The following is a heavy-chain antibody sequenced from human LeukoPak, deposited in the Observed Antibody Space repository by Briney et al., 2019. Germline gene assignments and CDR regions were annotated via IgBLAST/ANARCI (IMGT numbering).Heavy chain of an antibody. Sequence: SGGSLRLSCAASGFTFSNYWMTWVRQAPGKGLEWVAHINQDGSEEHYMDSAKARFTISRDNAKNSLSLQMNSLRAEDTAVYYCVRDGGVGGYDLLDYWGQGTLVTVSS. J-gene: IGHJ4*02. CDR3: VRDGGVGGYDLLDY. D-gene: IGHD5-12*01. V-gene: IGHV3-7*01. CDR1: GFTFSNYW. CDR2: INQDGSEE.